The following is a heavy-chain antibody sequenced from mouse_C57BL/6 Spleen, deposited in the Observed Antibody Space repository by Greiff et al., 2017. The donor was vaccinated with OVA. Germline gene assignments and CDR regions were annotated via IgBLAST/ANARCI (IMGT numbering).Heavy chain of an antibody. Sequence: QVQLQQSGPELVRPGASVKISCKAPGYTFTSYWMQWVRQRPGQGLEWIGEIFPGSGSTYYNEKFKGKATLTVDTSSSTAYMQLSSLTSEDSAVYFCARDSRDYWGQGTSVTVSS. CDR3: ARDSRDY. CDR1: GYTFTSYW. J-gene: IGHJ4*01. CDR2: IFPGSGST. V-gene: IGHV1-56*01.